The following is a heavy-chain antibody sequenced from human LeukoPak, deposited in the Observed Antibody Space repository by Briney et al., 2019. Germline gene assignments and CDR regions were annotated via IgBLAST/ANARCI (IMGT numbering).Heavy chain of an antibody. CDR3: ASSQGSGSYYNVDY. Sequence: ASVKVSCKGSGYTFTSNWIGWVRQMPGKGLEWMGIIYPGDSDTRYSPSFQGQVTISADKSISTAYLQWSSLKASDTAMYYCASSQGSGSYYNVDYWGQGTLVTVSS. V-gene: IGHV5-51*01. CDR1: GYTFTSNW. CDR2: IYPGDSDT. J-gene: IGHJ4*02. D-gene: IGHD3-10*01.